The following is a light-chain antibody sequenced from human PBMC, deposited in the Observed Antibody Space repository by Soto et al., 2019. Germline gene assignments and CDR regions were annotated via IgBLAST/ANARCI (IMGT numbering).Light chain of an antibody. CDR1: QSVGSNY. CDR2: GAS. J-gene: IGKJ1*01. V-gene: IGKV3-20*01. CDR3: HHDSISTKT. Sequence: EIVLTQYTGTLSLSPGERATLSCMASQSVGSNYLAWYQQKPGQAPRILIFGASSRATGIPDRFSGSGSGTDFTLTISRLEPEDFAVYYCHHDSISTKTFGQVTKVDIK.